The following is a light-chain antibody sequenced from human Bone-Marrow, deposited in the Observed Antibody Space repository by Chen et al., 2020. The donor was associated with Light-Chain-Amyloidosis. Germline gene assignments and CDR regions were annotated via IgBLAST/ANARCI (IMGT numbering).Light chain of an antibody. Sequence: SYVLTQPSSVSVAPGQTATIACGGNNIGSTSVHWYQQTPGQAPLLVVYDDSDRPSGIPARWSGSNSGNTATLTISRVEAGDEADYYCQVLDRSSDRPVFGGGTKLTVL. CDR3: QVLDRSSDRPV. J-gene: IGLJ3*02. CDR1: NIGSTS. V-gene: IGLV3-21*02. CDR2: DDS.